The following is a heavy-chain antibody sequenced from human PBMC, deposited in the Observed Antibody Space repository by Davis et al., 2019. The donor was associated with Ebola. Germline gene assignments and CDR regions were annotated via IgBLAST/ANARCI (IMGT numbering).Heavy chain of an antibody. CDR3: ARDRPLDFFFGDYYGMDV. J-gene: IGHJ6*02. CDR1: GFSFSSCS. Sequence: GGSLRLSCAASGFSFSSCSMNWVRQAPGKGLEWVSSISSSSTYRYYVDSVKGRFTISRDNAKNSLYLQMNSLRAEDTAVYYCARDRPLDFFFGDYYGMDVWGQGTTVTVSS. CDR2: ISSSSTYR. D-gene: IGHD3-16*01. V-gene: IGHV3-21*06.